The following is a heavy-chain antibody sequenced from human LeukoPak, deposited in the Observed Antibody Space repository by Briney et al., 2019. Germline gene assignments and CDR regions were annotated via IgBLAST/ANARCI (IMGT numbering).Heavy chain of an antibody. D-gene: IGHD2-21*01. V-gene: IGHV3-9*01. Sequence: GGSLRLSCAASGFTFDDYAMHWVRQAPGKGLEWVSGISWNSVSIGYADSVKGRFTISRDNAKNSLFLQMNSLRAEDTALYYCTKGPTGLAFFDFWGQGTLVTASS. CDR3: TKGPTGLAFFDF. J-gene: IGHJ4*02. CDR1: GFTFDDYA. CDR2: ISWNSVSI.